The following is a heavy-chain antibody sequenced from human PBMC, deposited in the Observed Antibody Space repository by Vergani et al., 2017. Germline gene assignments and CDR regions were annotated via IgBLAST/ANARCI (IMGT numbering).Heavy chain of an antibody. J-gene: IGHJ4*02. Sequence: EVQLLESGGGLVQPGGSLRLSCAASGFTFSTYAMNWGRQAPGKGLEWVSSIKNTGDSTHYADSVKGRFTISRDNSKNTLYLQMNSLRVEDTAVYYCGGGSDNYNWGQGTLVTVSS. CDR3: GGGSDNYN. CDR2: IKNTGDST. D-gene: IGHD5-24*01. V-gene: IGHV3-23*01. CDR1: GFTFSTYA.